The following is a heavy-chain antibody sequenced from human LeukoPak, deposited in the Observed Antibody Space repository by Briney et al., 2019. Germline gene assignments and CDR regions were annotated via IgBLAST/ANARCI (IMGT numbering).Heavy chain of an antibody. D-gene: IGHD2-2*01. V-gene: IGHV1-18*01. CDR2: ISAYNGNT. CDR3: ARGDSGCSSTSCYLDAFDI. Sequence: ASVKVSCKASGYTFTSYGISWVRQAPGQGLEWMGWISAYNGNTNYAQKLQGRVTMTTDTSTSTAYMEPSSLRSEDTAVYYCARGDSGCSSTSCYLDAFDIWGQGTMVTVSS. CDR1: GYTFTSYG. J-gene: IGHJ3*02.